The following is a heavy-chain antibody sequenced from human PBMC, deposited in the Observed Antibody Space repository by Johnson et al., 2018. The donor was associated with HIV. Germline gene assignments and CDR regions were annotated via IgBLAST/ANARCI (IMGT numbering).Heavy chain of an antibody. D-gene: IGHD3-22*01. CDR2: INSDGSST. J-gene: IGHJ3*02. CDR3: ARVQIISGFNWHYYESSIDAVDI. CDR1: GFTFSSYG. Sequence: VQLVESGGGVVQPGGSLRLSCAGSGFTFSSYGMHWVRQAPGKGLEWVARINSDGSSTSYADSVKGRFTISRDNAKNTLYLQMNSLRAEDTAVYYCARVQIISGFNWHYYESSIDAVDIWGQGTMVTVSS. V-gene: IGHV3-74*01.